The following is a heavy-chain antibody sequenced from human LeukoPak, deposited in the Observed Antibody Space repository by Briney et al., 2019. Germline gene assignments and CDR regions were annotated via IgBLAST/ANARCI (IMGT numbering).Heavy chain of an antibody. CDR1: GGSFSGYY. D-gene: IGHD3-10*01. CDR3: ARRKGWWFGGGYYMDV. V-gene: IGHV4-34*01. J-gene: IGHJ6*03. CDR2: INHSGST. Sequence: SETLSLTCAVYGGSFSGYYWSWIRQPPGKGLEWIGEINHSGSTNYNPSLKSRVTISVDTSKNQFSLKLSSVTAADTAVYYCARRKGWWFGGGYYMDVWGKGTTVTISS.